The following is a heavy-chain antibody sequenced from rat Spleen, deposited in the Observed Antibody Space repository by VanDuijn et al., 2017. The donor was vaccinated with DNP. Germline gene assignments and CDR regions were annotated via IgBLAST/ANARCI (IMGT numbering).Heavy chain of an antibody. CDR2: ISYEGSST. D-gene: IGHD1-11*01. Sequence: EVQLVESGGGLVQPGRSLKLSCAASGFTFSDYYMAWVRQAPKKGLEWVASISYEGSSTYYGDSVKGRFTISRDNAKSTLYLQMNSLRSEDTATYYCTRVNYGGYSPRFDYWGQGVMVTVSS. CDR3: TRVNYGGYSPRFDY. J-gene: IGHJ2*01. V-gene: IGHV5-22*01. CDR1: GFTFSDYY.